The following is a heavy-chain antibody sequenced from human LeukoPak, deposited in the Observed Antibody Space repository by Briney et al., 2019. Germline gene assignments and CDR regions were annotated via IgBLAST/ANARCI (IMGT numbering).Heavy chain of an antibody. J-gene: IGHJ4*02. CDR1: GFTFSSYW. Sequence: GGSLRLSCAASGFTFSSYWMNWARQAPGKGLEWVSVISGSGGSTNYADSVKGRFTISRDNSKNTLYLQMNSLRAEDTAVYYCAKSFRGSGYYSDYWGQGTLVTVSS. CDR2: ISGSGGST. CDR3: AKSFRGSGYYSDY. D-gene: IGHD3-22*01. V-gene: IGHV3-23*01.